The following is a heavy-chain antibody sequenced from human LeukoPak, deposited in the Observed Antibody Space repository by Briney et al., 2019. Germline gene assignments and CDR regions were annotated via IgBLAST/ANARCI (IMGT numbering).Heavy chain of an antibody. CDR2: IYPADSDT. CDR1: GYIFSTNW. V-gene: IGHV5-51*01. J-gene: IGHJ4*02. Sequence: GESLKISCMGSGYIFSTNWIGWVRQLPGKGLEWMGIIYPADSDTRYSPSFQGQVTISADKSFNTAYLQWSSLKASDTAMYYCARPGYSSSLDYWGQGTLVSVSS. D-gene: IGHD6-13*01. CDR3: ARPGYSSSLDY.